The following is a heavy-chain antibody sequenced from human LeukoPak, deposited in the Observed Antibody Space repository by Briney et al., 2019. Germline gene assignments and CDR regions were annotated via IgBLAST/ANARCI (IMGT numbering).Heavy chain of an antibody. J-gene: IGHJ4*02. CDR2: IYYSGST. V-gene: IGHV4-59*01. CDR3: ARDVDSGWYYFDY. D-gene: IGHD6-19*01. Sequence: PSETLSLTCTVSGGSISSYYWSWIRQPPGKGLEWIGYIYYSGSTNYNPSLKSRATISVDTSKNQFSLKLSSVTAADTAVYYCARDVDSGWYYFDYWGQGTLVTVSS. CDR1: GGSISSYY.